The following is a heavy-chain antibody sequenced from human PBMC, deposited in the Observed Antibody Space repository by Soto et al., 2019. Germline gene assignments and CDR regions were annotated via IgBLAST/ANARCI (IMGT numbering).Heavy chain of an antibody. V-gene: IGHV4-34*01. J-gene: IGHJ4*02. D-gene: IGHD2-8*01. CDR2: ITHSGTT. Sequence: QVQVQQWGAGLWKPSETLSLTCGVYGGSSRGYDWTWIRQTPGKGLEWIGEITHSGTTKYNPSLKSRVTISVDSSKNQFSLKLTSVTAADAAVYYCAVFYAIRDYWGQGTQVTVSS. CDR3: AVFYAIRDY. CDR1: GGSSRGYD.